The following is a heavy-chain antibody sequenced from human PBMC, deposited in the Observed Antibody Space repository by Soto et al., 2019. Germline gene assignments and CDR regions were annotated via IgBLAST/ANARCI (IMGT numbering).Heavy chain of an antibody. CDR2: ISSNGGST. V-gene: IGHV3-64D*06. CDR1: GFTFSSYA. CDR3: VRACPPPVAVIFQN. D-gene: IGHD6-19*01. J-gene: IGHJ1*01. Sequence: WGSLRLSCSASGFTFSSYAMHWVRQAPGKGLEYVSAISSNGGSTYYADSVKGRLTISRDNSKNTLYLQMSSLRAEDTAVYYCVRACPPPVAVIFQNWGQGTLVTVSS.